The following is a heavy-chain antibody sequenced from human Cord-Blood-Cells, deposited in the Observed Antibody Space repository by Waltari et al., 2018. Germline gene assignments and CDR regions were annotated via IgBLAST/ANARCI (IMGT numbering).Heavy chain of an antibody. CDR1: GFTVSSHS. Sequence: EVQLVESGGGLIQHGGYLRLSCSASGFTVSSHSMTWCRQAPGKGLEWVSVIYSGGSTYYADSVKGRFTISRDNSKNTLYLQMNSLRAEDTAVYYCARAVTSCYYFDYWGQGTLVTVSS. V-gene: IGHV3-53*01. CDR3: ARAVTSCYYFDY. D-gene: IGHD2-2*01. J-gene: IGHJ4*02. CDR2: IYSGGST.